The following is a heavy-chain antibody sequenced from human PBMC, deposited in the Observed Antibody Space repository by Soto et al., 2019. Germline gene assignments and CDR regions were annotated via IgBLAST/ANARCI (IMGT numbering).Heavy chain of an antibody. J-gene: IGHJ5*02. CDR2: ISADTGDT. CDR3: AMGGATSNWFGP. D-gene: IGHD1-26*01. V-gene: IGHV1-18*01. Sequence: GASVKVSCKASGYRFHIYVITWVRQAPGKGLEWMGWISADTGDTNYAQKVQDRVTMTTDASTSTAYMEMRSLRSDDTAVYYCAMGGATSNWFGPWGQGTLVTVSS. CDR1: GYRFHIYV.